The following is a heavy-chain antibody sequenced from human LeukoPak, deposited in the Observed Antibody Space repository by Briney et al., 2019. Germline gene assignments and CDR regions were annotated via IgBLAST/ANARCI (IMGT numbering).Heavy chain of an antibody. Sequence: PGGSLRLSCAASGFTFNNFGMHWVRQAPGKGLEWVSFIGYEGVHKYYADSVRGRFTISKDNSKATLYLQMNSLRPEDTAVYYCVKDLHGGYSSDYWGQGTLVTVFS. CDR1: GFTFNNFG. CDR2: IGYEGVHK. D-gene: IGHD4-23*01. CDR3: VKDLHGGYSSDY. V-gene: IGHV3-30*02. J-gene: IGHJ4*02.